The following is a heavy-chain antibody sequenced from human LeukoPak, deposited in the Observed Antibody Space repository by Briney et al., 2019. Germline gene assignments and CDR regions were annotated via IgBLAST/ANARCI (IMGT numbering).Heavy chain of an antibody. CDR2: ITVNSGAT. CDR1: GFTYSDYA. CDR3: ARDLRKYYYDSSGYYLDY. D-gene: IGHD3-22*01. V-gene: IGHV3-23*01. Sequence: GGSLRLSCAASGFTYSDYAMSWVRQAPGKGLEWVSAITVNSGATYYADSVKGRFTISSDNSKSTLYLQMNSLRAEDTAVYYCARDLRKYYYDSSGYYLDYWGQGTLVTVSS. J-gene: IGHJ4*02.